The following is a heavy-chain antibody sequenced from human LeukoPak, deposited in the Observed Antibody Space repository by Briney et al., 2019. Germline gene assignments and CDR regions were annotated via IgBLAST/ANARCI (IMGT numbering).Heavy chain of an antibody. CDR2: IIGSGGST. CDR3: AKGGLGTDMVFDY. D-gene: IGHD5-18*01. Sequence: GGSLRLSCAASGFTFSSYVMNWVRQAPGKGLEWVSGIIGSGGSTYYADSVKGRFTISRDNSKNTLHLQMNCLRSEDTAVYYCAKGGLGTDMVFDYRGQGTLVTVSS. CDR1: GFTFSSYV. J-gene: IGHJ4*02. V-gene: IGHV3-23*01.